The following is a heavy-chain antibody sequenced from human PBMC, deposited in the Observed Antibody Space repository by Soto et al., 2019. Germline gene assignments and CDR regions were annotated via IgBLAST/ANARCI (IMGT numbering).Heavy chain of an antibody. D-gene: IGHD2-8*01. CDR1: GGSISSSSYY. V-gene: IGHV4-39*01. J-gene: IGHJ5*02. CDR3: ARRSPIVLMVYANTGFDP. CDR2: IYYSGST. Sequence: SETLSLTCTVSGGSISSSSYYWGWIRQPPGKGLEWIGSIYYSGSTYYNPSLKSRVTISVDTSKNQFSLKLSSVTAADTAVYYCARRSPIVLMVYANTGFDPWGQGTLVTVSS.